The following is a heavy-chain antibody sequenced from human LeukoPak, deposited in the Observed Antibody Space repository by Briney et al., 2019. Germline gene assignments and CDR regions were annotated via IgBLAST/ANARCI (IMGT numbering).Heavy chain of an antibody. CDR3: ARLVRGVGLDY. CDR1: GGSFSGYY. D-gene: IGHD3-10*01. J-gene: IGHJ4*02. V-gene: IGHV4-34*01. Sequence: SGTLSLTCAVYGGSFSGYYWSWIRQPPGKGLEWIGEINHSGSTNYNPSLKSRVTISVDTSKNQFSLKLSSVTATDTAVYYCARLVRGVGLDYWGQGTLVTVSS. CDR2: INHSGST.